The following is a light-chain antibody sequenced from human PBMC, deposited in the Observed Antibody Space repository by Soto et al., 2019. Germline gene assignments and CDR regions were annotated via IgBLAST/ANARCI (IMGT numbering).Light chain of an antibody. J-gene: IGKJ2*03. V-gene: IGKV3-20*01. CDR2: GAS. CDR3: QQFGGSSYS. CDR1: QSVSSNY. Sequence: SVLTQSPGTLSLSPGERATLSCRASQSVSSNYLAWYQQKPGQAPRLLIYGASNRATGIPDRFSGSGSGTDFTLSISRLEPEDFAVYYCQQFGGSSYSFGQGTKPEIK.